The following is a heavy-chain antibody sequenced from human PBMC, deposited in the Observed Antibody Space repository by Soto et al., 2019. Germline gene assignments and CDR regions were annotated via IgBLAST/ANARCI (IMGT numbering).Heavy chain of an antibody. J-gene: IGHJ6*04. CDR2: ISYDGSNK. CDR3: AKDRRPNYYYGMAV. V-gene: IGHV3-30*18. CDR1: GFTFSSYG. D-gene: IGHD6-25*01. Sequence: QVQLVESVGGVVQPGRSLRLSCAASGFTFSSYGMHWVRQAPGKGLEWVAVISYDGSNKYYADSVKGRFTISRDNSKNPLYLKMNSLRAEDTAVYYCAKDRRPNYYYGMAVWGEGTTVTVSS.